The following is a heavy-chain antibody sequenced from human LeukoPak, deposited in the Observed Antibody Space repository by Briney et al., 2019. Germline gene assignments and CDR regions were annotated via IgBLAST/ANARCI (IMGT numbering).Heavy chain of an antibody. D-gene: IGHD3-16*02. CDR1: GGSISSSSYY. V-gene: IGHV4-39*01. Sequence: SETLSLTCTVSGGSISSSSYYWGWIRQPPGKGLEWIGSIYYSGSTYYNPSLKSRVTISVDTSKNQFSLTLSSVTAADTAVYYCARHYRRTRQFDYGGQGTLVTVSS. CDR3: ARHYRRTRQFDY. J-gene: IGHJ4*02. CDR2: IYYSGST.